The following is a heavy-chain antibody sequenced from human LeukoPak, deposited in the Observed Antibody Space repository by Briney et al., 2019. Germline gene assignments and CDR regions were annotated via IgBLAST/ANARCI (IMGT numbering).Heavy chain of an antibody. CDR1: GFTFSSYA. CDR3: SLVVPSAPDAFDI. Sequence: GGSLRLSCAASGFTFSSYAMSWVRQAPGKGLGWVSAISGSGGSTYYADSVKGRFTISRDNSKNTLYLQMNSLRAEDTAVYYCSLVVPSAPDAFDIWGQGTMVTVSS. CDR2: ISGSGGST. J-gene: IGHJ3*02. V-gene: IGHV3-23*01. D-gene: IGHD2-2*01.